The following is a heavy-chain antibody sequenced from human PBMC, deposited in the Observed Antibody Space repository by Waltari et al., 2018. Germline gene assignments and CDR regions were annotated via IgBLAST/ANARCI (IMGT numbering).Heavy chain of an antibody. J-gene: IGHJ6*04. V-gene: IGHV3-74*01. CDR3: ARVYYYSKDV. CDR2: MVDGDGCGT. CDR1: GFICSTYG. Sequence: EVKLVEAGGGLVQPGGSRRLSCEASGFICSTYGMHWVRQAPGKGMVGVSRMVDGDGCGTSVTNSVRGLFTIARDSAKRTRLLQLNGLIAEHTGVYYCARVYYYSKDVWGTGTAVTVSS.